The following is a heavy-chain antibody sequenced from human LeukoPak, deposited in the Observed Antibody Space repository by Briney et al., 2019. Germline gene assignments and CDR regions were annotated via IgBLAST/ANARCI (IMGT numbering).Heavy chain of an antibody. CDR3: ARVTYYYDSSGYPKGGYYFDY. J-gene: IGHJ4*02. V-gene: IGHV4-4*08. CDR2: IYTSGST. D-gene: IGHD3-22*01. CDR1: GFTFSNYW. Sequence: GSLRLSCAGSGFTFSNYWMSWVRQAPGKGLEWIGRIYTSGSTNYNPSLKSRVTISVDTSKNQFSLKLSSVTAADTAVYYCARVTYYYDSSGYPKGGYYFDYWGQGTLVTVSS.